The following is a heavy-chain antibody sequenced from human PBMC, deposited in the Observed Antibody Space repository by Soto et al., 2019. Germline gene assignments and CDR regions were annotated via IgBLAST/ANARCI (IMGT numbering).Heavy chain of an antibody. V-gene: IGHV3-30*18. CDR2: ISYDGSNK. CDR1: GFTFSSYG. Sequence: GGSLRLSCAASGFTFSSYGMHWVRQAPGKGLEWVAVISYDGSNKYYTDSVKGRFTISRDNSKNTLYLQMDSLRAEDTAVYYCAKDKGGVRANYYYYGMDVWGQGTTVTVSS. D-gene: IGHD3-10*01. J-gene: IGHJ6*02. CDR3: AKDKGGVRANYYYYGMDV.